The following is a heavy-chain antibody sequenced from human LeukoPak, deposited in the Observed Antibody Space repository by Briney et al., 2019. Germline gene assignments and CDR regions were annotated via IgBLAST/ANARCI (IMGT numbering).Heavy chain of an antibody. J-gene: IGHJ4*02. D-gene: IGHD4-17*01. CDR2: ISSSSYI. CDR1: GFAFSSSS. V-gene: IGHV3-21*01. CDR3: TRGGPTPYGDYTLDY. Sequence: PGGSLRLSCAASGFAFSSSSMNWVRQAPGKGLEWVSFISSSSYIYYADSVKGRFTISRDNAKNSLYLQMNSLRAEDTAVYYCTRGGPTPYGDYTLDYWGQGTLVTVSS.